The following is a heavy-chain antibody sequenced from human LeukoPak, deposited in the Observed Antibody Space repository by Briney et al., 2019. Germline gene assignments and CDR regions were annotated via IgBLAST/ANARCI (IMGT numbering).Heavy chain of an antibody. CDR3: ASQSYARFDP. J-gene: IGHJ5*02. Sequence: GGSLRLSCAASGFTFSNYGMHWVRQAPGKGLEWVAVISYDGSNEYHADSVKGRFTISRDNARNSLFLQMNSLRVEDTAVYYCASQSYARFDPWGQGTLVTVSS. V-gene: IGHV3-30*03. CDR1: GFTFSNYG. CDR2: ISYDGSNE. D-gene: IGHD3-16*01.